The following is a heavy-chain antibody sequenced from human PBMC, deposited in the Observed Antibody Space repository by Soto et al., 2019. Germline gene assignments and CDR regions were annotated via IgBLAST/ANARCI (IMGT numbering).Heavy chain of an antibody. Sequence: ASETLSLTCSVSGDSLPIGGYYWTWIRQRPGEGLEWMGYIYYTGKTYYNHSFEGRATISPDTSKNQFSLTLRSVTAADTAVYYCARAMIGNGGRGWFDPWGQGALLTVSS. CDR1: GDSLPIGGYY. CDR3: ARAMIGNGGRGWFDP. CDR2: IYYTGKT. J-gene: IGHJ5*02. V-gene: IGHV4-61*08. D-gene: IGHD4-17*01.